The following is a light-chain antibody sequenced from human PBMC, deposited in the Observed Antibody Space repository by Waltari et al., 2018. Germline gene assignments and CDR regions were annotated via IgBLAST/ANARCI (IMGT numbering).Light chain of an antibody. CDR1: QGINND. J-gene: IGKJ2*01. CDR3: QHYYSSPHT. V-gene: IGKV1-NL1*01. CDR2: EAS. Sequence: DIQMTQSPSSLSASVGDRVTITCRASQGINNDLAWYQQKPGETPKVLIYEASSLQSGTPSRFSGGGSGTDFTLTISRLQSEDFATYYCQHYYSSPHTFGQGTKVEVK.